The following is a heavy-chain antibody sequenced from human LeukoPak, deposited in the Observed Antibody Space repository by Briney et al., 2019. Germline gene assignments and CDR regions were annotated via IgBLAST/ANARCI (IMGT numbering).Heavy chain of an antibody. D-gene: IGHD3-10*01. V-gene: IGHV4-59*08. Sequence: PSETLSLTCTVSGDSISSYYWSWIRQPPGKELEWVGSIYYSGSTNYNPSLKSRVTISVDTSKNQFSLKLSSVTAADTAVYYCARHKPTGSYPLELWGQGTLVTVSS. CDR1: GDSISSYY. J-gene: IGHJ4*02. CDR3: ARHKPTGSYPLEL. CDR2: IYYSGST.